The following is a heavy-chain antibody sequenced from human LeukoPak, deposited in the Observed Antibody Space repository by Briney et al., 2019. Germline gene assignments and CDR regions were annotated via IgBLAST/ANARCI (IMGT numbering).Heavy chain of an antibody. CDR2: FDPEDGET. J-gene: IGHJ4*02. Sequence: GASVKVSCKVSGYTLTELSMHWVRQAPGKGLEWMGGFDPEDGETIYAQKFQGRVTMTEDTSTDTAYMELSSLRSEDTAVYYCATEFGVGPDIVATRGVGYWGQGTLVTVSS. CDR3: ATEFGVGPDIVATRGVGY. CDR1: GYTLTELS. V-gene: IGHV1-24*01. D-gene: IGHD5-12*01.